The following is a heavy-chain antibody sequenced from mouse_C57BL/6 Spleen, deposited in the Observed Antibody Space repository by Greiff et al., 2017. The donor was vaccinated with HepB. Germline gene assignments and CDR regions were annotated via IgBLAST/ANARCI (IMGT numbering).Heavy chain of an antibody. CDR3: ASDDYDWFAY. CDR2: IYPRDGST. V-gene: IGHV1-85*01. Sequence: QVQLQQSGPELVKPGASVKLSCKASGYTFTSYDINWVKQRPGQGLEWIGWIYPRDGSTKYNEKFKGKATLTVDTSSSTSYMELHSLTSEDSSVYCCASDDYDWFAYWGQGTLVTVSA. D-gene: IGHD2-4*01. J-gene: IGHJ3*01. CDR1: GYTFTSYD.